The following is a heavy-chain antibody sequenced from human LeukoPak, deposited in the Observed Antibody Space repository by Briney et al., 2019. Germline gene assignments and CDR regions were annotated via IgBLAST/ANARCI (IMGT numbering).Heavy chain of an antibody. CDR3: AKRGYCSSTSCQDLIFDY. CDR1: GFTFSSYG. J-gene: IGHJ4*02. CDR2: IRYDGSNK. Sequence: GGSLRLSCAASGFTFSSYGMHWVRQAPGKGLEWVAFIRYDGSNKYYADSVKGRFTISRDNSKSTLYLQMNSLRAEDTAVYYCAKRGYCSSTSCQDLIFDYWGQGTLVTVSS. V-gene: IGHV3-30*02. D-gene: IGHD2-2*01.